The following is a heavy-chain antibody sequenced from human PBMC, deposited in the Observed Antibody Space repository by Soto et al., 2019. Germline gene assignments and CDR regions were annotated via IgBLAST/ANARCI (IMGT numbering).Heavy chain of an antibody. Sequence: QVHLQQSGPGLVKPSETLSLTCAVSGGSIISADSYWFWIRKHPGKGLEWIGYIAYSGDTYYNPSLRSRVTISADTSENKFSLKLSSVSAADTAVYYCARGVVGASTGFQHWGQGTLVTVSS. V-gene: IGHV4-31*11. D-gene: IGHD1-26*01. J-gene: IGHJ1*01. CDR2: IAYSGDT. CDR1: GGSIISADSY. CDR3: ARGVVGASTGFQH.